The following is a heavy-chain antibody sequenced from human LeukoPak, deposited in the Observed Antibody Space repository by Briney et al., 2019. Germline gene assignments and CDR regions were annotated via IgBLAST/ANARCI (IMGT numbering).Heavy chain of an antibody. CDR2: INRRGHT. Sequence: PGGSLRLSCAASGFTFDRFTIHWVRQTPGKGLEWVSLINRRGHTFYADSVKGRFTISRDNSRSSVFLQMNSLRPKDTALYHCAKEVDCPSDCLFFHSWGQGTLVTVSS. CDR3: AKEVDCPSDCLFFHS. V-gene: IGHV3-43*01. J-gene: IGHJ4*02. CDR1: GFTFDRFT. D-gene: IGHD2-21*02.